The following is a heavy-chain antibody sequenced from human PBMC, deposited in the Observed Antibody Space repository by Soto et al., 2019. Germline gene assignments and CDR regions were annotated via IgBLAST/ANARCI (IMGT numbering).Heavy chain of an antibody. CDR3: ARDTSSGSSPFDY. CDR1: GFTFSSYS. D-gene: IGHD1-26*01. J-gene: IGHJ4*02. Sequence: VGSLRLSCAASGFTFSSYSMNWVRQAPGKGLEWVSSISSSSSYIYYTDSVKGRFTISRDNAKNSLYLQMNSLRAEDTAVYYCARDTSSGSSPFDYWGQGTLVTVSS. V-gene: IGHV3-21*01. CDR2: ISSSSSYI.